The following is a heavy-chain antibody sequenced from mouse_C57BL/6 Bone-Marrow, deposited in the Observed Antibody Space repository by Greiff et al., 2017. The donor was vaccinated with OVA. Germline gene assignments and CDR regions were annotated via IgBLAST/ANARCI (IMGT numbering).Heavy chain of an antibody. Sequence: QVQLQQSGAELARPGASVKLSCKASGYTFTSYGISWVKQRTGQGLEWIGEIYPRSGNTYYNEKFKGKATLTADKSSSTAYMELRSLTSEDSAVYFCARVGLPRGNFDYWGQGTTLTVSS. CDR2: IYPRSGNT. CDR3: ARVGLPRGNFDY. D-gene: IGHD5-5*01. V-gene: IGHV1-81*01. J-gene: IGHJ2*01. CDR1: GYTFTSYG.